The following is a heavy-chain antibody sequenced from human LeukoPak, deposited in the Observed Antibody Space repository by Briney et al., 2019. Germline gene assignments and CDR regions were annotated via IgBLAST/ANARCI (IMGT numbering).Heavy chain of an antibody. D-gene: IGHD2-2*01. CDR2: IRYDGSNK. CDR3: ARDPVVPAAASRGSYYFDY. Sequence: QTGGSLRLSRAASGFTFSSYGMHWVRQAPGKGLEWVAFIRYDGSNKYYADSVKGRFTISRDNSKNTLYLQMNSLRAEDTAVYYCARDPVVPAAASRGSYYFDYWGQGTLVTVSS. V-gene: IGHV3-30*02. CDR1: GFTFSSYG. J-gene: IGHJ4*02.